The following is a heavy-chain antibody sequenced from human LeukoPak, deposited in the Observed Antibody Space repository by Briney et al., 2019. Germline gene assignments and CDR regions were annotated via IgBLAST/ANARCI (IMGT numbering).Heavy chain of an antibody. CDR1: GFTFSSYW. D-gene: IGHD3-9*01. Sequence: GGSLRLSCAASGFTFSSYWMSWVRQAPGKGLEWVANINQDGSGKYYVDSVKGRFTISRDNAKNALYLQMNSLRAEDTAVYYCARVEDYDILTGFDYWGQGTLVTVSS. CDR2: INQDGSGK. V-gene: IGHV3-7*01. J-gene: IGHJ4*02. CDR3: ARVEDYDILTGFDY.